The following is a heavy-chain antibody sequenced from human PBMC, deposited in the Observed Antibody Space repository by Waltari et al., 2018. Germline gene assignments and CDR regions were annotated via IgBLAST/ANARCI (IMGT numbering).Heavy chain of an antibody. CDR2: TIHYVCTA. Sequence: QVQLVQSGAEVKKPGSSVKVSCKASGGTFSSYAISWVRQATGQGLEWRGGTIHYVCTANYAQKVQGSVTITADESTSTAYMELSSLRAEDTAVYYCATVSTSWGNYYYSYMDVWGKGTTVTISS. CDR1: GGTFSSYA. CDR3: ATVSTSWGNYYYSYMDV. D-gene: IGHD2-2*01. V-gene: IGHV1-69*12. J-gene: IGHJ6*03.